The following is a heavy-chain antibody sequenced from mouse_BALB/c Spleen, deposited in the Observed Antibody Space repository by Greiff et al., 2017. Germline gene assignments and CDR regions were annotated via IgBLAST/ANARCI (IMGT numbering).Heavy chain of an antibody. CDR1: GYTFTDYY. CDR2: IYPGSGNT. V-gene: IGHV1-84*02. CDR3: ERAGY. Sequence: QVQLKQSGPELVKPGASVKISCKASGYTFTDYYINWVKQKPGQGLEWIGGIYPGSGNTKYNEKFKGKATLTVDTSSSTAYMQLSSLTSEDTAVYFWERAGYWGQGTTLTVSS. J-gene: IGHJ2*01.